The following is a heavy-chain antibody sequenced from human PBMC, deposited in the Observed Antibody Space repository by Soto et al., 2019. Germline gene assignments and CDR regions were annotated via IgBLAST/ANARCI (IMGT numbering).Heavy chain of an antibody. CDR2: ISGSGGST. CDR3: AKSNAVTIYNWFDP. J-gene: IGHJ5*02. Sequence: GGSLRLSCAASGFTFSSYAMSWVRQAPGKGLEWVSGISGSGGSTYYADSVKGRSNISRDNSKNTLYLQMNSLRAEDTAVYYCAKSNAVTIYNWFDPWGQGTLVTVSS. D-gene: IGHD4-4*01. CDR1: GFTFSSYA. V-gene: IGHV3-23*01.